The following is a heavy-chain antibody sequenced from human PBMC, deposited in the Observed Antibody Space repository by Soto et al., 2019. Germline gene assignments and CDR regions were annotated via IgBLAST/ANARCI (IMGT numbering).Heavy chain of an antibody. CDR3: ATDLESVARTDYYYYRMDV. CDR1: GYTLTELS. CDR2: FDPEDGET. J-gene: IGHJ6*02. Sequence: ASVKVSCKVSGYTLTELSMHWVRQAPGKGLEWMGGFDPEDGETIYAQKFQGRVTMTEDTSTDTAYMELSSLRSEDTAVYYCATDLESVARTDYYYYRMDVWGQGTKVTVYS. V-gene: IGHV1-24*01. D-gene: IGHD6-19*01.